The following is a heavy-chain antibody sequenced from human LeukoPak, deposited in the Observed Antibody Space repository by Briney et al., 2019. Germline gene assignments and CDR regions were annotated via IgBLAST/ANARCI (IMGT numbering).Heavy chain of an antibody. V-gene: IGHV3-23*01. CDR2: ISGSGGST. J-gene: IGHJ4*02. CDR3: VKERGYSSSWPDY. D-gene: IGHD6-13*01. Sequence: GGSLRLSCADSGFSFSSYAMSWVRQTPGKGLEWVSAISGSGGSTYYADSVKGRFTVSRDNSKNKLYLQMNSLRAEDTAVYYCVKERGYSSSWPDYWGQGTLVTVSS. CDR1: GFSFSSYA.